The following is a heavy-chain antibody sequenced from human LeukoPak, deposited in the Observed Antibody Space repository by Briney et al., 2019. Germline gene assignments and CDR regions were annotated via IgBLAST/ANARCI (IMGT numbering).Heavy chain of an antibody. D-gene: IGHD3-22*01. Sequence: SETLSLTCTVSGGSISSGDYYWSWIRQPPGKGLEWIGYIYYSGSTYYNPSLKSRVTISVDTSKNQFSLKLSSVTAADTAVYYCARGSRITIIVDWFDPWGQRTLVTVSS. J-gene: IGHJ5*02. V-gene: IGHV4-30-4*01. CDR3: ARGSRITIIVDWFDP. CDR1: GGSISSGDYY. CDR2: IYYSGST.